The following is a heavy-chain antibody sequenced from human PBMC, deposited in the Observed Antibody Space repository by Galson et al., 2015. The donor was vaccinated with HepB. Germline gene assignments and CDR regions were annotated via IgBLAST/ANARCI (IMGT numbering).Heavy chain of an antibody. V-gene: IGHV1-2*02. D-gene: IGHD3-3*01. J-gene: IGHJ4*02. CDR2: INPNSGGT. CDR1: GYTFTVYY. CDR3: ARGGDDVWNGYYTNF. Sequence: SVKVSCKASGYTFTVYYMHWVRQAPGQGLEWMGWINPNSGGTNYARNFQGRVTMTRDTSISTAYMELSRLTSDDTAVYYCARGGDDVWNGYYTNFWGQGALVTGSS.